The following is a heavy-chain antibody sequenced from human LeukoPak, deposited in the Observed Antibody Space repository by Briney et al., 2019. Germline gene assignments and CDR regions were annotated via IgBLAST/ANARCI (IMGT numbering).Heavy chain of an antibody. V-gene: IGHV4-59*08. CDR3: ARHSSNWGIFDY. CDR1: GDSISSYY. J-gene: IGHJ4*02. CDR2: FFYSGST. Sequence: SETLSLTCSVSGDSISSYYWSWIRQPPGKGLECIGYFFYSGSTNYNPSLKSRVTISGDTSKNQFSLKLSSVTAADTAVYYCARHSSNWGIFDYWGQGTLVTVSS. D-gene: IGHD6-13*01.